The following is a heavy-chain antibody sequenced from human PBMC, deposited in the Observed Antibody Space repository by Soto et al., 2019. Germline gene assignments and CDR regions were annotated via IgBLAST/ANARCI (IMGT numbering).Heavy chain of an antibody. CDR3: ARGVHPYGSDY. CDR2: ISSSSSTI. CDR1: GFTFSSYS. V-gene: IGHV3-48*01. Sequence: EVQLVESGGGLVQPGGSLRLSCAASGFTFSSYSMNWVRQAPGKGLEWVSYISSSSSTIYYADSVKGRFTISRDNAKNSLYLQMNSRRAEDTAVYYCARGVHPYGSDYWGQGTLVTVSS. J-gene: IGHJ4*02. D-gene: IGHD3-10*01.